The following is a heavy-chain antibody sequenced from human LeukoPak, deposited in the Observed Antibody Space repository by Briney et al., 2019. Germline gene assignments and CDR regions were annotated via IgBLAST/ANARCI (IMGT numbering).Heavy chain of an antibody. D-gene: IGHD6-6*01. CDR2: IYYSGST. J-gene: IGHJ4*02. Sequence: SETLSLTCTVSGGSISSGDYYWSWIRQPPGKGLEWIGYIYYSGSTYYNPSLKSRVTISVDTSKNQFSLKLSSVTAADTAVYYCARHPLIEYSSSDYWGQGTLVTVSS. V-gene: IGHV4-30-4*08. CDR3: ARHPLIEYSSSDY. CDR1: GGSISSGDYY.